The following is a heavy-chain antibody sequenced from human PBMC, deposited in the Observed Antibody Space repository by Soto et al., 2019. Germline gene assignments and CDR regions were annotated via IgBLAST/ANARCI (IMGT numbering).Heavy chain of an antibody. Sequence: PSETLSLTCTVSGGSISSYYWTWIRQSPGKGLEWIGYIYYTGSTKYSPSLKSRVTISLGTSRNQFSLNLSSVTAADTAVYFCARGGTDGDYFDYWGQGTLVTVSS. V-gene: IGHV4-59*01. CDR2: IYYTGST. J-gene: IGHJ4*02. CDR1: GGSISSYY. CDR3: ARGGTDGDYFDY. D-gene: IGHD3-16*01.